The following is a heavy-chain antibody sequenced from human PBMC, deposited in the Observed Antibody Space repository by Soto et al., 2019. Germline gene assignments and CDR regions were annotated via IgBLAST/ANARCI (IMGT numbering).Heavy chain of an antibody. D-gene: IGHD3-10*01. J-gene: IGHJ6*02. CDR2: IIPIFGTA. CDR3: ARETYYYGSEINYYYGMDV. V-gene: IGHV1-69*13. CDR1: GGTFSSYA. Sequence: SVKVSCKASGGTFSSYAISWVRQAPGQGLEWMGGIIPIFGTANYAQKFQGRVTITADESTSTAYMELSSLRSEDTAVYYCARETYYYGSEINYYYGMDVWGQGTTVTVSS.